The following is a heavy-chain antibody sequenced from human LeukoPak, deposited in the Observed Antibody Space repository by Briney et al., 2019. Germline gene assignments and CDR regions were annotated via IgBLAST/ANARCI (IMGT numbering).Heavy chain of an antibody. V-gene: IGHV4-59*13. D-gene: IGHD2-2*01. J-gene: IGHJ4*02. CDR3: AGRYCTSTMCYVGAVAGYEF. Sequence: PSETLSLTCTVSHDSFSTYFWSWIRQPPGQGLEWLGYVSYSATTTYNPSLKSRVTMSVDTSKSQFSLTLRSVTAADTAVYYCAGRYCTSTMCYVGAVAGYEFWGQGALVTVSS. CDR2: VSYSATT. CDR1: HDSFSTYF.